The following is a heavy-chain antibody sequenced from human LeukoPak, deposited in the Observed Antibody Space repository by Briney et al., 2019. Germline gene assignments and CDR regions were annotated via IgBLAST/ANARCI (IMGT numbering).Heavy chain of an antibody. Sequence: GGSVSLLCGAWGLIFYTYGMQGPRQSRGKGLECVAFLRSGGTDHHYGDSVQGRFTISRGNSKSTLFMQMNSLRAEDTDVYYCGKHDSSSYYWGEGTLVSVSS. D-gene: IGHD3-22*01. J-gene: IGHJ4*02. CDR3: GKHDSSSYY. CDR1: GLIFYTYG. CDR2: LRSGGTDH. V-gene: IGHV3-30*02.